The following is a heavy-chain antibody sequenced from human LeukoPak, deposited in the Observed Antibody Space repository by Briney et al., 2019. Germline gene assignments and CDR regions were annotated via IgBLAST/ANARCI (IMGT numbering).Heavy chain of an antibody. J-gene: IGHJ6*02. CDR3: AKDQRGYYYGMDV. CDR1: GFTFDDYA. CDR2: ISWNSGSI. D-gene: IGHD6-25*01. Sequence: GGSLRLSCAASGFTFDDYAMHWVRQAPGKGPEWVLGISWNSGSIGYADSVKGRFTISRDNAKNSLYLQMNSLRAEDTALYYCAKDQRGYYYGMDVWGQGTTVTVSS. V-gene: IGHV3-9*01.